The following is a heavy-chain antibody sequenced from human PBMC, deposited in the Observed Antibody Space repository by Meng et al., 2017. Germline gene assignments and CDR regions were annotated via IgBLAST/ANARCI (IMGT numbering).Heavy chain of an antibody. J-gene: IGHJ6*02. Sequence: SETLSLTCAVSGYSISSGYYWGWIRQPPGKGLEWIGSIYHSGSTYYNPSLKSRVTISVDTSKNQFSLKLSSVTAADTAVYYCARKGGGNSDYYYYGMDVWGQGTMVTVSS. CDR3: ARKGGGNSDYYYYGMDV. CDR2: IYHSGST. V-gene: IGHV4-38-2*01. D-gene: IGHD4-23*01. CDR1: GYSISSGYY.